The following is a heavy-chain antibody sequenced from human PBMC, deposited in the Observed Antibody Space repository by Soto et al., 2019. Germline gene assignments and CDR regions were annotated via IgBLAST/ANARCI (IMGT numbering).Heavy chain of an antibody. CDR1: GGTFVNFG. CDR2: IVPRFGTA. CDR3: ARDVPITIFGVIYYLEMDV. D-gene: IGHD3-3*01. Sequence: QVQLVQSGAEVKKPGSSVKVSCKASGGTFVNFGISWVRQAPGQGLEWIGGIVPRFGTANYAQRFQGRVMIVADKSTSTAYMELSSLTSEDTAVYYCARDVPITIFGVIYYLEMDVWGQGTTVTVSS. V-gene: IGHV1-69*14. J-gene: IGHJ6*02.